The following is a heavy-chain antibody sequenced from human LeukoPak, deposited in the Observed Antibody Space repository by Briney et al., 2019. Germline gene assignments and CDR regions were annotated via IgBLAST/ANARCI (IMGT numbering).Heavy chain of an antibody. V-gene: IGHV3-53*01. CDR2: THTNGNT. D-gene: IGHD5-12*01. Sequence: GGSLRLSCAASGFTVTSNYMTWVRQAPGKGLEWISVTHTNGNTFYAEPVKGRFSISGDNSKNTLFLQMNSLRAEDTAVYYCAAAVNVVGTMRFYFYYYMDVWGKGTMVTVSS. J-gene: IGHJ6*03. CDR3: AAAVNVVGTMRFYFYYYMDV. CDR1: GFTVTSNY.